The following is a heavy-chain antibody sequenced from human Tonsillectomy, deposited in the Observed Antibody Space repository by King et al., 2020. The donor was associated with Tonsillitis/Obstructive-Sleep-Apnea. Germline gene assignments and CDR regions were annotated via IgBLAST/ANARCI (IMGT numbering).Heavy chain of an antibody. CDR3: ATSPANIVVVPTTLHFDY. V-gene: IGHV1-69*12. Sequence: QLVQSGAEVKKPGSSVRVSCRASGGTFSNYNINWVRQAPGQGLQWMGGIIPIFGTTDYAQKFQGRVTITADESTSTAYMDLGSLRSEDTAVYYCATSPANIVVVPTTLHFDYWGQGTLVTVSS. D-gene: IGHD2-2*01. CDR1: GGTFSNYN. J-gene: IGHJ4*02. CDR2: IIPIFGTT.